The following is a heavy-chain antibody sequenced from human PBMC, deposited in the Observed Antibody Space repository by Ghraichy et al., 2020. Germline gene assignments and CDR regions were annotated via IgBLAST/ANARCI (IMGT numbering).Heavy chain of an antibody. D-gene: IGHD6-19*01. J-gene: IGHJ4*02. CDR3: AKSVLAVAGTIPY. Sequence: GGSLRLSCAASGFTFSSYGMHWVRQAPGKGLEWVAFIRYDGSNKYYADSVKGRFTISRDNSKNTLYLQMNSLRAEDTAVYYCAKSVLAVAGTIPYWGQGTLVTVSS. V-gene: IGHV3-30*02. CDR2: IRYDGSNK. CDR1: GFTFSSYG.